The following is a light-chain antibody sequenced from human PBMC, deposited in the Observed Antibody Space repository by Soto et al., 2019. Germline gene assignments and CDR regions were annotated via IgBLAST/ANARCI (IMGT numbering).Light chain of an antibody. CDR1: SSDVGAYNY. J-gene: IGLJ1*01. CDR3: CSYAGSYSYV. V-gene: IGLV2-11*01. CDR2: DVS. Sequence: QSVLTQPRSVSGSPGQSVTISCTGTSSDVGAYNYVSWYQQHPGKVPKLMIYDVSKRPSGVPDRFSGSKSGNTASLTISGLQAEDEADYYCCSYAGSYSYVLGTGTKLT.